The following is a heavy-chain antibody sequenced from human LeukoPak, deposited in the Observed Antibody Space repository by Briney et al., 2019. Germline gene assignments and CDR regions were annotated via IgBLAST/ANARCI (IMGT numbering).Heavy chain of an antibody. CDR3: ARDRGSDADYYASGTYYN. CDR2: ISYGGTKK. J-gene: IGHJ4*02. CDR1: GFTFNNYA. Sequence: PGGSLRLSCTASGFTFNNYAMHWVRQAPGKGLDWVAAISYGGTKKFYADSVKGRFTISRDDSRDTLYLQMNRPGGDDTALYYCARDRGSDADYYASGTYYNWGQGTLVTVSS. V-gene: IGHV3-30*04. D-gene: IGHD3-10*01.